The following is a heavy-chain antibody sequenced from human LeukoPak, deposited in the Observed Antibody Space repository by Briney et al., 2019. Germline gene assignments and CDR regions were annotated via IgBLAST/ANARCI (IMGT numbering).Heavy chain of an antibody. CDR2: IYPGDSDT. Sequence: GASLKISYKGSGSRFTSYWIGWVRPMPGKGLGWMGIIYPGDSDTRYSPSFQGQVTISADKSITTAYLQWSSLKASDTAMYYCARLPRYCSSTSCYKHYYYYYGMDVWGQGNTVTVSS. D-gene: IGHD2-2*02. J-gene: IGHJ6*02. CDR1: GSRFTSYW. V-gene: IGHV5-51*01. CDR3: ARLPRYCSSTSCYKHYYYYYGMDV.